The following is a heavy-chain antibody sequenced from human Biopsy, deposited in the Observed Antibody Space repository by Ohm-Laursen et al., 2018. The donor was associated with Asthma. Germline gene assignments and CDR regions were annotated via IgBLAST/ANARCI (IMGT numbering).Heavy chain of an antibody. Sequence: SLRLSCTASGFTFSTYAMHWVRQAPGKGLEWVAVISYDGSNKYYADSVKGRFTISRDNSKNTLYLQMNSLRGDDTAVYYFARDMNRDGWYFDYWGQGTLVTVSS. V-gene: IGHV3-30-3*01. CDR1: GFTFSTYA. D-gene: IGHD5-24*01. CDR2: ISYDGSNK. CDR3: ARDMNRDGWYFDY. J-gene: IGHJ4*02.